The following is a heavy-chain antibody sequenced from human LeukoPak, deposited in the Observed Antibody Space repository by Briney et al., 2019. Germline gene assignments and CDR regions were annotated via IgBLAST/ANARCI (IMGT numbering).Heavy chain of an antibody. CDR1: GFTFSSYN. J-gene: IGHJ6*03. D-gene: IGHD5-12*01. CDR3: ARVASTPYQYYYMDV. Sequence: GGSLRLSCAASGFTFSSYNMNWVRQAPGKGLEWVSYISSSSRTMYDADSVKGRFTISRDNAKNSLFLQMSSLRAEDTAVYYCARVASTPYQYYYMDVWGKGTTVIVSS. V-gene: IGHV3-48*01. CDR2: ISSSSRTM.